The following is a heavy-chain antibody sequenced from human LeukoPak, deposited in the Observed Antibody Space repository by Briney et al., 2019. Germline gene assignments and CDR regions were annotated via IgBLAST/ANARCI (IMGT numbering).Heavy chain of an antibody. V-gene: IGHV3-66*01. J-gene: IGHJ3*02. CDR2: LYSGGST. D-gene: IGHD3-22*01. Sequence: AGGSLRLSCAVSGLTVSSNYMSWVRQAPGKGLEWVSILYSGGSTYYADSVKGRFTIPRDNSKNTMYLQMNSLRAEDTAVYYCARTYDLSGPSAFDIWGHGTVVTVSS. CDR3: ARTYDLSGPSAFDI. CDR1: GLTVSSNY.